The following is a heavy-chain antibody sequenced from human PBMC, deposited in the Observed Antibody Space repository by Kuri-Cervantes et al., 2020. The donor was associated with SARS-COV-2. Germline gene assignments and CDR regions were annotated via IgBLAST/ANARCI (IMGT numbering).Heavy chain of an antibody. V-gene: IGHV3-33*01. D-gene: IGHD6-19*01. CDR2: IWFDGSNE. J-gene: IGHJ6*03. CDR1: GFIFNNHG. CDR3: ARDLVVSSGWDYYMDV. Sequence: GESLKISCAASGFIFNNHGLHWVRQAPGKGLEWVAVIWFDGSNEYYADSVKGRFTISRDNSKNSLYLQMNSLRAEDTAVYYCARDLVVSSGWDYYMDVWGKGTTVTVSS.